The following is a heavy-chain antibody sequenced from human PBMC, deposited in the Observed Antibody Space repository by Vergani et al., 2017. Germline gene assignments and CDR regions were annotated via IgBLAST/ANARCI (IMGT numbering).Heavy chain of an antibody. J-gene: IGHJ6*03. V-gene: IGHV1-18*01. CDR1: GYTFTSYG. CDR3: ARVXSNRYGDPTKNYYYYMDV. CDR2: ISAYNGNT. Sequence: QVQLVQSGAEVKKPGASVKVSCKASGYTFTSYGISWVRQAPGQGLEWMGWISAYNGNTNYAQKLQGRVTMTTDTSTSTAYMELRSLRSDDTAVYYCARVXSNRYGDPTKNYYYYMDVWGKGTTVTVSS. D-gene: IGHD4-17*01.